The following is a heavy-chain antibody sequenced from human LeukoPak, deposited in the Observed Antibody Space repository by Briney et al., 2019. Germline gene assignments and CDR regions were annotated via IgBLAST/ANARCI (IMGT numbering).Heavy chain of an antibody. V-gene: IGHV1-2*02. Sequence: ASVKVSCKASGYTFTGYYMHWVRQAPGQGLEWMGWINPNSGGTNYAQKFQGRVTMTRDTSISTAYMELSRLRSDDTAVYYCARDSRPLGKAWYFDLWGRGTLVTVSS. CDR2: INPNSGGT. CDR3: ARDSRPLGKAWYFDL. D-gene: IGHD7-27*01. CDR1: GYTFTGYY. J-gene: IGHJ2*01.